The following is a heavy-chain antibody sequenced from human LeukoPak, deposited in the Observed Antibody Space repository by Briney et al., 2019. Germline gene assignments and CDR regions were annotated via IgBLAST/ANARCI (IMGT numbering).Heavy chain of an antibody. D-gene: IGHD4-11*01. CDR2: FSRGGSTT. V-gene: IGHV3-23*01. Sequence: GGSLRLSCAASGFIFSNYAMSWVRQAPGRGLEWVSTFSRGGSTTYYADSVKGRFTISGDNSKSTLYLQMNSLRAEDTAVYYCAKDLTVHDYSFDYWGQGTLVTVSS. CDR1: GFIFSNYA. CDR3: AKDLTVHDYSFDY. J-gene: IGHJ4*02.